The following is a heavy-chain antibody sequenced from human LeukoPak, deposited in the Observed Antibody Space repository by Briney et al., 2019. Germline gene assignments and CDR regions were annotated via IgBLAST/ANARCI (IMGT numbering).Heavy chain of an antibody. CDR1: GIPFSDYY. Sequence: GGSLRLSCVVSGIPFSDYYMNWIRKAPGKGLEWISYISSSSSYTDYADSVKGRFTISRDNAENSLSLQMNSLNVDDTGVYFCTRDALFGSGRTHLDFWSQGTLVSVSS. V-gene: IGHV3-11*06. D-gene: IGHD3-10*01. CDR2: ISSSSSYT. CDR3: TRDALFGSGRTHLDF. J-gene: IGHJ4*02.